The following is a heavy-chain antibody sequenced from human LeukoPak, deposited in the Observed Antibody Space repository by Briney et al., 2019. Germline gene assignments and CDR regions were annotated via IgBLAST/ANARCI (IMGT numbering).Heavy chain of an antibody. Sequence: ASVKVSCKASGYTFTSYGISWVRQAPGQGLEWMGWISAYNGNTNYAQKFQGRVTMTRNTSISTAYMELSSLRSEDTAVYYCARVYSGSYLRGDYWGQGTLVTVSS. J-gene: IGHJ4*02. CDR3: ARVYSGSYLRGDY. CDR1: GYTFTSYG. D-gene: IGHD1-26*01. V-gene: IGHV1-18*01. CDR2: ISAYNGNT.